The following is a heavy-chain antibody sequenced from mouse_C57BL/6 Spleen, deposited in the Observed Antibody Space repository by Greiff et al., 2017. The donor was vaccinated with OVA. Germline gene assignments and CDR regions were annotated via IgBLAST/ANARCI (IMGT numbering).Heavy chain of an antibody. CDR3: ARNGITTVVDY. J-gene: IGHJ2*01. CDR2: IDPSDSYT. Sequence: QVQLQQSGAELVRPGTSVKLSCKASGYTFTSYWMHWVKQRPGQGLEWIGVIDPSDSYTNYNQKFKGKATLTVDTSSSTAYMQLSSLTSEDSAVYYCARNGITTVVDYWGQGTTLTVSA. V-gene: IGHV1-59*01. CDR1: GYTFTSYW. D-gene: IGHD1-1*01.